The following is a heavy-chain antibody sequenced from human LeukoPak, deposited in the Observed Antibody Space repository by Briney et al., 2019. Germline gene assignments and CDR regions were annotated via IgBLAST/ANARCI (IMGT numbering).Heavy chain of an antibody. V-gene: IGHV1-8*03. CDR3: ARGRRDSSGYLVY. J-gene: IGHJ4*02. CDR1: GYTFTSYD. D-gene: IGHD3-22*01. Sequence: GASVKVSCKASGYTFTSYDINWVRQATGQGLEWMGWMNPNSGNTGYAQKFQGRVTITRNASISTAYMELSSLRSEDTAVYYCARGRRDSSGYLVYWGQGTLVTVSS. CDR2: MNPNSGNT.